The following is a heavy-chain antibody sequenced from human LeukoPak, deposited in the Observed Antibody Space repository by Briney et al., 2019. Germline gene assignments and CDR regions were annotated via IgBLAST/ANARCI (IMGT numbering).Heavy chain of an antibody. Sequence: PGGSLRLSCAASEFTMSNYWMTWVRRAPGKGLEWVANINVDGDEKHYVDSVKGRFTISRDNAQKSLYPQMNSLRAEDTAVYYCARGHYGMDVWGQGTTVTVSS. J-gene: IGHJ6*02. CDR3: ARGHYGMDV. CDR2: INVDGDEK. V-gene: IGHV3-7*01. CDR1: EFTMSNYW.